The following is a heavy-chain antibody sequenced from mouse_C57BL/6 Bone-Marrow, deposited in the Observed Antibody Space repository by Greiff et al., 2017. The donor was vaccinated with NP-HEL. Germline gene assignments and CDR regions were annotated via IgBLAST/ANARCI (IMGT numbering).Heavy chain of an antibody. CDR1: GYSITSGYY. Sequence: EVQLQQSGPGLVKPSQSLSLTCSVTGYSITSGYYWNWIRQFPGNKLEWMGYISYDGSNNYNPSLKNRISITRDTSKNQFFLKLNSVTTEDTATYYCARDPIYYYGSSGFAYWGQGTLVTVSA. CDR2: ISYDGSN. J-gene: IGHJ3*01. D-gene: IGHD1-1*01. CDR3: ARDPIYYYGSSGFAY. V-gene: IGHV3-6*01.